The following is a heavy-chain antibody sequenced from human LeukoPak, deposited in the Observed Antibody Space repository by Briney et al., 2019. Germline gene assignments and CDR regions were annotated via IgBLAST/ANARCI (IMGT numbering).Heavy chain of an antibody. J-gene: IGHJ4*02. CDR2: IYHSGNT. CDR3: ARDLSRGYSYGLFDY. V-gene: IGHV4-4*02. D-gene: IGHD5-18*01. Sequence: SETLSLTCAVSGGSISSSNWWSWVRQPPGKGLEWIGEIYHSGNTNYNPSLKSRVTISVDKSKNQFSLKLSSVTAADTAVYYCARDLSRGYSYGLFDYWGQGTLVTVSS. CDR1: GGSISSSNW.